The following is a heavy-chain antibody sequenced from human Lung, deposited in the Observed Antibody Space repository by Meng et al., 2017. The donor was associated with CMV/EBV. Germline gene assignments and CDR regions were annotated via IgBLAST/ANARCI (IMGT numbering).Heavy chain of an antibody. V-gene: IGHV1-69*05. CDR2: IIPIFGTT. Sequence: ASGDNFSNYAISRVRQAPGQGLEWMGGIIPIFGTTNSAQKFQGRVTITTDESRSTAYMELSSLTSEDTAVYYCATHDFLRGHWYFDLWGRGTLVTVSS. CDR1: GDNFSNYA. J-gene: IGHJ2*01. D-gene: IGHD3/OR15-3a*01. CDR3: ATHDFLRGHWYFDL.